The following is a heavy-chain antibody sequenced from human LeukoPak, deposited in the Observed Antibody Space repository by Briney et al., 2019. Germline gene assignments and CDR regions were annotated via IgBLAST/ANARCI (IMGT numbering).Heavy chain of an antibody. Sequence: ASVKVSCKASGYTFTSYGISWVRQAPGQGLEWMGWISAYNGNTNYAQKLQGRVTMTTDTSTSTAYMELRSLRSDDTAVYYCARGWAFAVVPAATLTFDYWGQGTLVTVSS. CDR1: GYTFTSYG. V-gene: IGHV1-18*01. J-gene: IGHJ4*02. CDR3: ARGWAFAVVPAATLTFDY. CDR2: ISAYNGNT. D-gene: IGHD2-2*01.